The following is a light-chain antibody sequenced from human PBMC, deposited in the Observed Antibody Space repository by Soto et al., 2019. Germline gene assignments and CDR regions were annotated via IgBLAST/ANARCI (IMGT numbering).Light chain of an antibody. CDR3: QQSGSSPPT. J-gene: IGKJ1*01. CDR2: AAS. V-gene: IGKV3-20*01. CDR1: QSVSGKF. Sequence: EIVLTQSPGTLSLSPGERAALSCRASQSVSGKFLAWYQQKPGQAPRLLIYAASNRATGIPDRFSGSGSGTDFTLTISRLEPEDFAVYYCQQSGSSPPTFGQGTKVEIK.